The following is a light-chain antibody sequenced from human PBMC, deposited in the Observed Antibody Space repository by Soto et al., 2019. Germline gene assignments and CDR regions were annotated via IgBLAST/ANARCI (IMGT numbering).Light chain of an antibody. V-gene: IGLV2-23*02. Sequence: QSALTQPASVSGSPGQSITISCTGTSSDVGSYILVSWYQQHPGKAPKFLMYEVSRRPSGVSDRFSGSKSGNTASLTISGLQADDEADYYCCSYAGDSTPDVFGTGTKVTVL. CDR1: SSDVGSYIL. CDR3: CSYAGDSTPDV. CDR2: EVS. J-gene: IGLJ1*01.